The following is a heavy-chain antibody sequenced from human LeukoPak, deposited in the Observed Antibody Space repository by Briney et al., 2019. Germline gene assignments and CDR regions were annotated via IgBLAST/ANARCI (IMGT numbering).Heavy chain of an antibody. D-gene: IGHD6-13*01. CDR1: GFTFSSYG. CDR2: IRYDGSNK. J-gene: IGHJ6*03. CDR3: AKNSHSSSWYYYYYYMDV. Sequence: PGGSLRLSCAASGFTFSSYGMHWVRQAPGKGLEWVAFIRYDGSNKYYADSVKGRFTISRDNSKNTLYLQMNSLRAEDTAVYYCAKNSHSSSWYYYYYYMDVWGKGTTVTVSS. V-gene: IGHV3-30*02.